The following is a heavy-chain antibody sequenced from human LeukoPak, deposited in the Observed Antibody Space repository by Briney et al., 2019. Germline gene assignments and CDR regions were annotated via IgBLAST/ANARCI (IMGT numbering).Heavy chain of an antibody. J-gene: IGHJ5*02. D-gene: IGHD2-2*01. V-gene: IGHV3-23*01. CDR1: GFTFSSYE. Sequence: GGSLRLSCAASGFTFSSYEMNWVRQAPGKGLEWVSAISGSGGSTYYADSVKGRFTISRDNSKNTLYLQMNSLRAEDTAVYYCAKDRDCSSTSCLGWFDPWGQGTLVTVSS. CDR3: AKDRDCSSTSCLGWFDP. CDR2: ISGSGGST.